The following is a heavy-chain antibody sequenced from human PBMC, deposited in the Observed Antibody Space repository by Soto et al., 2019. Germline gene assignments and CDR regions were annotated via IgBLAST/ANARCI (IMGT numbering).Heavy chain of an antibody. Sequence: GGSLRLSCAASGFTFSSYAMHWVRQAPGKGLEWVAVISYDGSNKYYADSVKGRFTIPRDNSKNTLYLQMNSLRAEDTAVYYCASLPPPTRRDYFDYWGQGTLVTVSS. CDR2: ISYDGSNK. J-gene: IGHJ4*02. V-gene: IGHV3-30-3*01. CDR3: ASLPPPTRRDYFDY. CDR1: GFTFSSYA.